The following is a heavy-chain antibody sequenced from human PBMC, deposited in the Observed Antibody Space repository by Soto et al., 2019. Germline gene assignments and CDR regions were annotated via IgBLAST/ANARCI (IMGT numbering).Heavy chain of an antibody. CDR2: IYPGDSDT. J-gene: IGHJ5*02. V-gene: IGHV5-51*01. Sequence: GESLKISCKGSGYSFTSYWIGWVRQMPGKGLEWMGIIYPGDSDTRYSPSFQGQVTISADKSISTAYLQWSSLKASDTAMYYCARGGENQQRGPTLGLSWFAPWGQGTLVTVSS. D-gene: IGHD6-13*01. CDR1: GYSFTSYW. CDR3: ARGGENQQRGPTLGLSWFAP.